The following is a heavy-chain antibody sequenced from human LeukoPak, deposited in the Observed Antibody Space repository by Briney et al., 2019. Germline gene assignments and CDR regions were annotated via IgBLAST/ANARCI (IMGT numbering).Heavy chain of an antibody. CDR1: GFTFSSYV. Sequence: PGRSLRLSCAASGFTFSSYVMHWVRRAPGKGLEWVAVISYDGSNKYYADSVKGRFTISRDNSKNTLYLQMNSLRAEDTAVYYCARAMDPRGWFDPWGQGTLVTVSS. D-gene: IGHD3-10*01. J-gene: IGHJ5*02. CDR3: ARAMDPRGWFDP. CDR2: ISYDGSNK. V-gene: IGHV3-30-3*01.